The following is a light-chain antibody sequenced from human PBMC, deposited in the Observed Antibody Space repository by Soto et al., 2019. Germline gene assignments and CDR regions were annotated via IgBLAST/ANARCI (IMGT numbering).Light chain of an antibody. CDR1: QTISSW. Sequence: DIQITQSPSTLSGSVGDRVTITCRASQTISSWLAWYQQKPGKAPKLLIYKASPLKSGVQSGFSCSGAGTECTLTISSLQSEDVPSDYCLQDYGDSWTFSQGTKV. J-gene: IGKJ1*01. V-gene: IGKV1-5*03. CDR2: KAS. CDR3: LQDYGDSWT.